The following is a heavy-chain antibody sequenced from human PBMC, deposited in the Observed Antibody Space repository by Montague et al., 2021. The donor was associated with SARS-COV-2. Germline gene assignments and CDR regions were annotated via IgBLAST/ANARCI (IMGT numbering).Heavy chain of an antibody. CDR2: IYYSGST. V-gene: IGHV4-39*01. Sequence: SETLSLTCTVSGGSISSSSYYWGWIRQPPGKGLEWIGSIYYSGSTYYNPSLKSRVTISVDTSKNQFSLKLSSVTAADTAVYYCARSPTYYHILTGYFNGPNWFDPWGQGTLDTVSS. CDR3: ARSPTYYHILTGYFNGPNWFDP. D-gene: IGHD3-9*01. CDR1: GGSISSSSYY. J-gene: IGHJ5*02.